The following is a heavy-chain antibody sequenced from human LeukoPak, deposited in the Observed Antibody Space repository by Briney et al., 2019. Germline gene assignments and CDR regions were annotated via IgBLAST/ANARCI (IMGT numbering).Heavy chain of an antibody. CDR3: ARDGAVAGTGGGLY. CDR2: INHRGST. V-gene: IGHV4-34*01. CDR1: GGSFSGYY. Sequence: PSETLSLTCAVYGGSFSGYYWSWIRQPPGKGLEWIGEINHRGSTNYNPSLKRRVTISVDTSKNQFSLKLSSVTAADTAVYYCARDGAVAGTGGGLYWGQGTLVTVSS. D-gene: IGHD6-19*01. J-gene: IGHJ4*02.